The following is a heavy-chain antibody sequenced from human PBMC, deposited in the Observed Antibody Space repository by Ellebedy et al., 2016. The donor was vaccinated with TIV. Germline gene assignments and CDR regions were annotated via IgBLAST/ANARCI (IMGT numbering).Heavy chain of an antibody. CDR1: GFTVNSNY. D-gene: IGHD3-10*01. J-gene: IGHJ3*02. V-gene: IGHV3-66*01. CDR3: AKETFNDADLILWGLFSM. CDR2: ISVGGST. Sequence: GGSLRLSCVVSGFTVNSNYMSWVRQAPGKGLEWVSVISVGGSTYYADSVKGRFTISRDNSKNTLLLQMNRLRADEPAVYYCAKETFNDADLILWGLFSMWGQGITVTVSS.